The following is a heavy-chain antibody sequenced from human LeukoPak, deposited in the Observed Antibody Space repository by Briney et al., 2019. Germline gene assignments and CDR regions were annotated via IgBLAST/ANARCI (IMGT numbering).Heavy chain of an antibody. Sequence: ASVKVSCKASGYTFTSYYMHWVRQAPGQGLEWMGIINPSGGSTSYAQKFQGRVTMTRDTSTSTVYMELSSLRSEDTAVYYCAREGTVTPAFDIWGQGTMVTASS. CDR2: INPSGGST. J-gene: IGHJ3*02. V-gene: IGHV1-46*01. CDR1: GYTFTSYY. D-gene: IGHD4-17*01. CDR3: AREGTVTPAFDI.